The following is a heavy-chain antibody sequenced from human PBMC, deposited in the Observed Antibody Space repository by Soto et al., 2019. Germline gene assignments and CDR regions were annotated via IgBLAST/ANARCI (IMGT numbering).Heavy chain of an antibody. CDR3: ARALVAFDI. CDR2: IYDSGST. CDR1: GGSVSSGSYY. J-gene: IGHJ3*02. V-gene: IGHV4-61*01. Sequence: QVQLQESGPGLVKPSETLSLTCTVSGGSVSSGSYYWSWIRQPPGKGLEWIGYIYDSGSTNYNPSLKSRVTISVDTSKNQFSLKLSSVTAADTAVYYCARALVAFDIWGQGTMVTVSS. D-gene: IGHD2-15*01.